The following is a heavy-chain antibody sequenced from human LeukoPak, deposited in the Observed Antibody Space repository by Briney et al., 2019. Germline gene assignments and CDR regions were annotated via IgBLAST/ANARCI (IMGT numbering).Heavy chain of an antibody. Sequence: ASVKVSCKASGYTFTSYYMHWVRQAPGQGLEWMGIINPSGGSTSYAQRFQGRVTMTRDTSTSTVYMELSSLRSEDTAVYYCARDRIAAAGSWFDPGAREPWSPSPQ. D-gene: IGHD6-13*01. J-gene: IGHJ5*02. CDR3: ARDRIAAAGSWFDP. CDR1: GYTFTSYY. CDR2: INPSGGST. V-gene: IGHV1-46*01.